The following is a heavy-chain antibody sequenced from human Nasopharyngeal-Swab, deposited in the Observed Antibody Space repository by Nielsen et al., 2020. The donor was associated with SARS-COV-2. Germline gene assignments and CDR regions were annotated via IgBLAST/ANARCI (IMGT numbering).Heavy chain of an antibody. Sequence: SETLSLTCTVSGGFISSGSYYWSWIRQPAGKGLEWIGRIYTSGSTNYNPSLKSRVTISVDTSKNQFSLKLSSVTAADTAVYYCARVTGYSSGWRGFDYWGQGTLVTVSS. CDR3: ARVTGYSSGWRGFDY. J-gene: IGHJ4*02. D-gene: IGHD6-19*01. CDR2: IYTSGST. CDR1: GGFISSGSYY. V-gene: IGHV4-61*02.